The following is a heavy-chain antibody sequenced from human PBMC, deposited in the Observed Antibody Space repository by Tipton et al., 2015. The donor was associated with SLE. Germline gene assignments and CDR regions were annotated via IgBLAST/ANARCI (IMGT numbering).Heavy chain of an antibody. Sequence: SLRLSCAASGFTFTNYAMHWVRQAPGKGLEWVSAISRTGGATYYADSVKGRFTISRDNSKNTLSLQMNSLRPEDTGVYYCAKRVGENEGPFDYWGQGTLVTVSS. CDR1: GFTFTNYA. CDR3: AKRVGENEGPFDY. J-gene: IGHJ4*02. V-gene: IGHV3-23*01. D-gene: IGHD1-1*01. CDR2: ISRTGGAT.